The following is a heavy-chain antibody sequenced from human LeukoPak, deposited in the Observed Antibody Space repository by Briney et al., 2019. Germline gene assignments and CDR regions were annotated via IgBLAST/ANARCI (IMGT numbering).Heavy chain of an antibody. Sequence: SETLSLTCTVSGGSISSSSYYWGWIRQPPGKGLEWIGSIYYSGSTYYNPSLKSRVTISVDTSKNQFSLKLSSATAADTAVYYCARPFGRSGPRPGAFDIWGQGTMVTVSS. J-gene: IGHJ3*02. D-gene: IGHD2-15*01. CDR3: ARPFGRSGPRPGAFDI. V-gene: IGHV4-39*01. CDR2: IYYSGST. CDR1: GGSISSSSYY.